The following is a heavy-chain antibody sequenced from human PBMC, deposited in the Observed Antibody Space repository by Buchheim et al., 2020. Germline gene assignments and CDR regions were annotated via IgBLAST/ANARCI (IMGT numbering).Heavy chain of an antibody. J-gene: IGHJ6*02. D-gene: IGHD3-16*02. Sequence: EVQLVESGGGLVQPGGSLRLSCAASDFTFSSYHMNWVRQAPGKGLQWVSYITATSGTIYYADSVKGRFTISRDHAKNLLCLEMNSLRAEDSAVYYCARDNFNDRWDVWGQGT. CDR1: DFTFSSYH. CDR3: ARDNFNDRWDV. CDR2: ITATSGTI. V-gene: IGHV3-48*01.